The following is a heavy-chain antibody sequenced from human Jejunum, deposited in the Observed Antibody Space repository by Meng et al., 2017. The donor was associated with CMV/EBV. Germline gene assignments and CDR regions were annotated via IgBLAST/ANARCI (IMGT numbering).Heavy chain of an antibody. CDR2: INWNGGST. Sequence: SVFPFDDYGMSWVRQVPGKGLEWVSGINWNGGSTGYADSVKGRFTISRDNAKNSLYLQMNSLRAEDTALYYCARDKDTGSYYSDYWGQGTLVTVSS. CDR1: VFPFDDYG. D-gene: IGHD1-26*01. J-gene: IGHJ4*02. V-gene: IGHV3-20*03. CDR3: ARDKDTGSYYSDY.